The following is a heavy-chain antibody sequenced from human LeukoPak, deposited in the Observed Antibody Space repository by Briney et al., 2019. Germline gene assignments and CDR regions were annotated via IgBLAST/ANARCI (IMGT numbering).Heavy chain of an antibody. Sequence: GGSLRLSCAASGFTFSDYWMHWVRQAPGKGLVWVSRINSDGSSTNYADSVKGRFTISRDNSKNTLYLQMNSLRAEDTAVYYCAKGDYEGSFDYWGQGTLVTVSS. V-gene: IGHV3-74*01. J-gene: IGHJ4*02. D-gene: IGHD4-17*01. CDR1: GFTFSDYW. CDR3: AKGDYEGSFDY. CDR2: INSDGSST.